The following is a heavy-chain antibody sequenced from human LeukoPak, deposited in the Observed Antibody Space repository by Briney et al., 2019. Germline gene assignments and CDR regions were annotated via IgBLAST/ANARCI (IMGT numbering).Heavy chain of an antibody. D-gene: IGHD1-1*01. J-gene: IGHJ4*02. V-gene: IGHV3-30*02. CDR1: GFTFSSYG. CDR2: IRYDGSNK. CDR3: AKADLNWNDEAGFDC. Sequence: GGSLRLSCAASGFTFSSYGMHWVRQAPGKGLEWVSFIRYDGSNKYYADSVKGRFTISRDNSKNTLYLQMNSLRAEDTAVYYCAKADLNWNDEAGFDCWGQGTLVTVSS.